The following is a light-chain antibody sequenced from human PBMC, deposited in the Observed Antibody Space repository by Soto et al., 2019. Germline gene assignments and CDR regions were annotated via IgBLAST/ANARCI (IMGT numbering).Light chain of an antibody. V-gene: IGKV3-20*01. J-gene: IGKJ1*01. Sequence: ESVLTQSPGTLSLSPGERATLSCRASQSVSNNYLAWYQQKPGQAPRLLIYGGSSRATGIPDRFSGSGSGTDFTLTISRLEPVDFAVYYCQQYGGTRWTFGQGTXVDIK. CDR2: GGS. CDR3: QQYGGTRWT. CDR1: QSVSNNY.